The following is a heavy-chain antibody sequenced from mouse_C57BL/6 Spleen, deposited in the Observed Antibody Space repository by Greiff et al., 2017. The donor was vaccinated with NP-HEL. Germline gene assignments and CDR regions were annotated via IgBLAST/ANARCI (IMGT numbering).Heavy chain of an antibody. CDR2: INPSTGGT. J-gene: IGHJ4*01. CDR1: GYSFTGYY. Sequence: EVQLQQSGPELVKPGASVKISCKASGYSFTGYYMNWVKQSPGKSLEWIGEINPSTGGTTYNQKFKAKATLTVDKSSSTAYMQLKSLTSEDSAVYYCARTAQATDYAMDYWGQGTSVTVSS. D-gene: IGHD3-2*02. CDR3: ARTAQATDYAMDY. V-gene: IGHV1-42*01.